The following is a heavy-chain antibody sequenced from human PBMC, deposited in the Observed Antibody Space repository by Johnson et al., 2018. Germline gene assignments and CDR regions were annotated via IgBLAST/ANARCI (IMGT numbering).Heavy chain of an antibody. CDR3: AKAPVGWLGEGAEYFQH. D-gene: IGHD3-10*01. Sequence: VQLVESGGGLVQPGRSLRLSCAASGFTFDDYAMHWVRQAPGKGLEWVSGISWNSGSIGYADSVEGRVTISRDNAKNSLYLQMNSLRPEDTALYYCAKAPVGWLGEGAEYFQHWGQGTLVTVSS. J-gene: IGHJ1*01. V-gene: IGHV3-9*01. CDR2: ISWNSGSI. CDR1: GFTFDDYA.